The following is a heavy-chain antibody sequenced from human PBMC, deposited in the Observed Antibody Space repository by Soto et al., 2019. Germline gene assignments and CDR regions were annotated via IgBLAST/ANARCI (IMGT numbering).Heavy chain of an antibody. Sequence: SETLSLTCAVYGGSFSGYYWSWIRQPPGKGLEWIGEINYSGSTNYNPSLKSRVTISVDTSKNQFSLKLSSVTAADTAVYYCARDLMADYFDYWGQGTLVTVSS. CDR3: ARDLMADYFDY. J-gene: IGHJ4*02. V-gene: IGHV4-34*09. D-gene: IGHD3-10*01. CDR2: INYSGST. CDR1: GGSFSGYY.